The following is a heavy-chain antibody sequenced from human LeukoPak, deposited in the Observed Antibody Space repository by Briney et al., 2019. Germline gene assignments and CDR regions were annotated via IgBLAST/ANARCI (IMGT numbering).Heavy chain of an antibody. D-gene: IGHD1-1*01. V-gene: IGHV3-23*01. CDR3: AKDGVPANGWNFDM. CDR2: IYGDASKT. Sequence: PGGSLRLSCAASGFTFTTYTISWVRQAPGKGLEWVSSIYGDASKTFYADSVRGRFTISRDSSKSMVYLQMNGLRVDDTALYYCAKDGVPANGWNFDMWGQGTMVIVSA. J-gene: IGHJ3*02. CDR1: GFTFTTYT.